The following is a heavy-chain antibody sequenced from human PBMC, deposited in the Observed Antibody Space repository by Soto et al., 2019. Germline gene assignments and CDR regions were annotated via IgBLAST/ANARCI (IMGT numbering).Heavy chain of an antibody. V-gene: IGHV3-53*01. Sequence: EVQLVESGGGLIQPGGSLRLSCAVSGFTVSNNYMSWVRQAPGKGLEGVSVIYSGGYTAYGDSVKGRFTISRDNPKNTLSLQMNSRRAADRAVYYWAPLRGGGYWGQGTLVTVSS. CDR1: GFTVSNNY. J-gene: IGHJ4*02. CDR3: APLRGGGY. D-gene: IGHD3-10*01. CDR2: IYSGGYT.